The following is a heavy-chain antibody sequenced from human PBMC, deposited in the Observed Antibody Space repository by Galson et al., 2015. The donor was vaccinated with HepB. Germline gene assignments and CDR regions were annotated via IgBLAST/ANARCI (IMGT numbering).Heavy chain of an antibody. D-gene: IGHD5-18*01. CDR2: SSGVNSDT. CDR1: GFTFSNYA. J-gene: IGHJ4*02. CDR3: AKDREGDTGDFDS. Sequence: SLRLSCAASGFTFSNYAMSWVRQAPGKGLEWVSTSSGVNSDTYYADSVKGRFTVSRDNSKNQVYLQMNSLRSEDTAVYYCAKDREGDTGDFDSWGQGTLATVSS. V-gene: IGHV3-23*01.